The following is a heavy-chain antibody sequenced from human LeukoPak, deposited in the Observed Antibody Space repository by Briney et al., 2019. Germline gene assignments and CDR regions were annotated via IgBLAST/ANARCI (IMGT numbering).Heavy chain of an antibody. V-gene: IGHV4-34*01. CDR1: VGSLSGFQ. CDR2: ISHSGST. Sequence: PPETLSLTPALYVGSLSGFQWSWIRQPPPKGMEWIGEISHSGSTTYNPCLKSRVTISVDTSKNQFSLHLSSVTDADTAVYYCARGSRGHPTIYYYYYYMDVWDKGTTVTVSS. CDR3: ARGSRGHPTIYYYYYYMDV. D-gene: IGHD1/OR15-1a*01. J-gene: IGHJ6*03.